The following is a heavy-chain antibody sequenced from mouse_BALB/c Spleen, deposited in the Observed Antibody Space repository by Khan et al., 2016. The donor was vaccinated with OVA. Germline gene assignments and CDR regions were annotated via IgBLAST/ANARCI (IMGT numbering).Heavy chain of an antibody. D-gene: IGHD2-14*01. CDR1: GDSITTGY. J-gene: IGHJ3*01. CDR3: ARSTYRYAYDY. CDR2: IIYTGYT. V-gene: IGHV3-8*02. Sequence: EVQLQESGPSLVKPSQTLSLTCSVTGDSITTGYWNWIRKFPGNKLEYMGYIIYTGYTYNNPSFKSGIFITRHTSNNQYYLQLNSVTDEETAIYYCARSTYRYAYDYWGQGTLVTVSA.